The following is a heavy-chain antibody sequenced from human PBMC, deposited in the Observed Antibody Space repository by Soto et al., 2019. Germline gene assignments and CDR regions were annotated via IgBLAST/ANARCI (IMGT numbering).Heavy chain of an antibody. CDR1: GITFSSYW. J-gene: IGHJ6*02. Sequence: PGRTLRLSCAASGITFSSYWMHWVRQAPGKGLVWVSRTNEDGGTTDYADSVKGRFTISRDNAKHPLYLPMNSLGVEDTAVYYCASDLSGRANVWGRGPTVAACS. D-gene: IGHD3-10*01. CDR3: ASDLSGRANV. CDR2: TNEDGGTT. V-gene: IGHV3-74*01.